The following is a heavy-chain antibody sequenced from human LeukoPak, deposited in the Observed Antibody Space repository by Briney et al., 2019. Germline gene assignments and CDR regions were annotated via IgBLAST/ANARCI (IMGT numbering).Heavy chain of an antibody. V-gene: IGHV4-38-2*02. CDR1: GYSISSGYY. D-gene: IGHD6-13*01. Sequence: SETLSLTCAVSGYSISSGYYWGWIRQPPGKGLEWIGSIYHSGSTYYNPSLKSRVTIPVDTSKNQFSLKLSSVTAADTAVYYCARDKSSSSWESDYWGQGTLVTVSS. J-gene: IGHJ4*02. CDR2: IYHSGST. CDR3: ARDKSSSSWESDY.